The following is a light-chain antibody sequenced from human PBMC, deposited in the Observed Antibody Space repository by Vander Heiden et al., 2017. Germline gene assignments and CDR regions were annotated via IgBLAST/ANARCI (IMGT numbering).Light chain of an antibody. CDR2: KAS. Sequence: DIQMTQSPSTLSASVGDRVTITCRASQTISTWLAWYQQKPGKAPNLLIYKASSLQSGVPSRFSGSGSGTEFTLTISSLQPDDFATYYCRQENNYPRTFGQGTKVEIK. CDR1: QTISTW. CDR3: RQENNYPRT. V-gene: IGKV1-5*03. J-gene: IGKJ1*01.